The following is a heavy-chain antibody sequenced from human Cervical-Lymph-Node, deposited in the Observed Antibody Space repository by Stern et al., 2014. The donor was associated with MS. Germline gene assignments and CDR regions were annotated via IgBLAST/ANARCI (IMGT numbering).Heavy chain of an antibody. CDR3: ARQTTAWASDV. Sequence: EVQLVESGAELIRPGESLKISCKGSGFKFSIYWIACVRQMPGKGLEWMGIIYPGDSETRYSPSFQGQVTMSADKSTSTAYLQWSSLNASDTAMYFCARQTTAWASDVWGQVTLVTVSS. V-gene: IGHV5-51*01. D-gene: IGHD1-14*01. CDR1: GFKFSIYW. CDR2: IYPGDSET. J-gene: IGHJ4*02.